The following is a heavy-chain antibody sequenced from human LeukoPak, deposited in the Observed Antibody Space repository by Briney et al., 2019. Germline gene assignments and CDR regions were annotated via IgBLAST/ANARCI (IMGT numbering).Heavy chain of an antibody. V-gene: IGHV5-51*01. Sequence: GESLKISCKGSGYSFTNYWIAWVRQMPGKGLEWMGIIYPGDSDTRYSPSFQGQVTISADKSISTAYLQWSSLKASDTAMYYCARGEMRYCSGGYCYDYCGQGTLVTVSS. CDR3: ARGEMRYCSGGYCYDY. J-gene: IGHJ4*02. D-gene: IGHD2-15*01. CDR2: IYPGDSDT. CDR1: GYSFTNYW.